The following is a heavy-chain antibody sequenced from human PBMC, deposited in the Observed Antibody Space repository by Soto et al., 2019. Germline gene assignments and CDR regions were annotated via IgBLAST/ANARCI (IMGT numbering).Heavy chain of an antibody. Sequence: GESLKISCRTSGYKFTSSWIAWVRQKPGKGLEWMGISFPRDSDTRYSPSFQGQVTSSADRSTSTVFLQWASLKASETAVYFCARKDKSGYFNWFGPWGQGTLVTVSS. CDR3: ARKDKSGYFNWFGP. CDR1: GYKFTSSW. V-gene: IGHV5-51*01. J-gene: IGHJ5*02. D-gene: IGHD3-22*01. CDR2: SFPRDSDT.